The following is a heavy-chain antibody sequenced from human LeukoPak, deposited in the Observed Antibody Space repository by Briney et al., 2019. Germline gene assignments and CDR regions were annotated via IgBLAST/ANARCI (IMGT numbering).Heavy chain of an antibody. V-gene: IGHV3-7*01. CDR3: ARGGVTAGFDY. J-gene: IGHJ4*02. Sequence: GGSLRLSCAASGFTLSTSWMTWVRQAPGKGLEWVTNINRDGSQIDYRDSVKGRFTISRDSANNALCLQMNSLRAEDTAVYYCARGGVTAGFDYWGQGTLVTVSS. CDR1: GFTLSTSW. D-gene: IGHD2-8*01. CDR2: INRDGSQI.